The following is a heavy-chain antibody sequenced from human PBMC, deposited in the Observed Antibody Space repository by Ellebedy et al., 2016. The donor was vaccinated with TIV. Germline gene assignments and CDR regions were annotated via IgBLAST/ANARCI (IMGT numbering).Heavy chain of an antibody. CDR2: ISAYTGDS. Sequence: ASVKVSCKASGYTFTSYGMSWVRQAPGQGLEWMGWISAYTGDSNYAQKFQGRVTVTTDTSTSTAYLELRSLRSDDTAVYYGARDMVQGVVARYLWFDYWGQGTLVTVSS. D-gene: IGHD2-21*01. CDR1: GYTFTSYG. CDR3: ARDMVQGVVARYLWFDY. V-gene: IGHV1-18*01. J-gene: IGHJ4*02.